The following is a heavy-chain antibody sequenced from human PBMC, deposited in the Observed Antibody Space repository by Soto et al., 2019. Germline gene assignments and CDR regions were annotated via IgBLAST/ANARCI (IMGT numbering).Heavy chain of an antibody. CDR3: ATGTREGYNYWYFDL. V-gene: IGHV1-69*01. D-gene: IGHD1-7*01. Sequence: QVQLVQSGAELKKPGSSVKVSCKASGGTFGNFAISWVRQAPGQGPEWVAGIIPIYGTSNYADDFRGRTTLTADESTATAYLELSSLRSEDTAIYYCATGTREGYNYWYFDLWGRGTQVTVSS. CDR1: GGTFGNFA. CDR2: IIPIYGTS. J-gene: IGHJ2*01.